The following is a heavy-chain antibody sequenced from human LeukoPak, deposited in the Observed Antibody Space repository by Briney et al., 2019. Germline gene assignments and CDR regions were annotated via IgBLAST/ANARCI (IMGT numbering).Heavy chain of an antibody. Sequence: GASVKVSCKASGYTFTGYYMHWVRQAPGQGLECMGWINPNSGGTNYAQKFQGRVTMTRDTSISTAYMELSRLRSDDTAVYYCAREEVMITFGGGLGMDVWGQGTTVTVSS. CDR1: GYTFTGYY. CDR3: AREEVMITFGGGLGMDV. D-gene: IGHD3-16*01. V-gene: IGHV1-2*02. CDR2: INPNSGGT. J-gene: IGHJ6*02.